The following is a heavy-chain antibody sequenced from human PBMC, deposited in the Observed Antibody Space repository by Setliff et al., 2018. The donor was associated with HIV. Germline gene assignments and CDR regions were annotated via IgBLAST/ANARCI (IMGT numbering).Heavy chain of an antibody. V-gene: IGHV3-23*01. D-gene: IGHD2-21*02. J-gene: IGHJ4*02. CDR2: ICGSGDSA. Sequence: PGGSLRLSCAASGFTFSTYPMSWVRQAPGKGLDWVSVICGSGDSAYYADSLKGRFTISRDNAKESLYLQMNSLRAEDTAVYYCARSYCGDVCYSGSLDYWGQGTLVTVSS. CDR1: GFTFSTYP. CDR3: ARSYCGDVCYSGSLDY.